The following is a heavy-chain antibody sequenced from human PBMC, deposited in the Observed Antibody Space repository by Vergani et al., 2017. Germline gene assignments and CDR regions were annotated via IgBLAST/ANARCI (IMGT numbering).Heavy chain of an antibody. CDR2: IHPADSDT. J-gene: IGHJ4*02. V-gene: IGHV5-51*01. CDR1: GYSFTKYW. CDR3: ARLYGLDSSVSKYFDY. Sequence: EVPLVQSGAEVKKPGESLKISCQISGYSFTKYWIGWVRQIPGKGLEWMGIIHPADSDTRYSPSFQGRVTISVHKSISTAYLQRSSLRASDSAMYYCARLYGLDSSVSKYFDYWVQGTLVTVSS. D-gene: IGHD3-22*01.